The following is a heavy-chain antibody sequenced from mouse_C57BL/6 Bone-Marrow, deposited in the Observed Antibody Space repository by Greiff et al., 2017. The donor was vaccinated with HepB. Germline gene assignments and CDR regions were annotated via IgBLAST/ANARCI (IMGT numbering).Heavy chain of an antibody. CDR2: ISDGGSYT. CDR1: GFTFSSYA. Sequence: EVHLVESGGGLVKPGGSLKLSCAASGFTFSSYAMSWVRQTPEKRLEWVATISDGGSYTYYPDNVKGRFTISRDNAKNNLYLQMSHLKSEDTAMYYCARALMITTGDYWGQGTTLTVSS. CDR3: ARALMITTGDY. J-gene: IGHJ2*01. V-gene: IGHV5-4*01. D-gene: IGHD2-4*01.